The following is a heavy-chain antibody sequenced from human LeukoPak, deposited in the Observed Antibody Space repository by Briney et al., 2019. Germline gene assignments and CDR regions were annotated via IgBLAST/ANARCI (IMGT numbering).Heavy chain of an antibody. CDR1: GGSFSGYY. CDR2: IYTSGST. D-gene: IGHD6-13*01. V-gene: IGHV4-59*10. J-gene: IGHJ5*02. CDR3: ARIAAAAGWFDP. Sequence: PSETLSLTCAVYGGSFSGYYWSWIRQPPGKGLEWIGRIYTSGSTNYNPSLKSRVTISVDTSKNQFSLKLSSVTAADTAVYYCARIAAAAGWFDPWGQGTLVTVSS.